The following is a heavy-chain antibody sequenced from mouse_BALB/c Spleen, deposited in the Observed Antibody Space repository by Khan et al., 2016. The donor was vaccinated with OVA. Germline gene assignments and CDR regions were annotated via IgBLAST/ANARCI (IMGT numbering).Heavy chain of an antibody. D-gene: IGHD2-10*02. J-gene: IGHJ3*01. CDR2: INPNNGGP. Sequence: QVQLQQSGAELVQPGSSVKLSCKASGYTFSSYYLYWVRQRPGQGLEWIGGINPNNGGPDFNEKFKTMATLTVDKSSRTAYIHLTSLTSEDSAVYYFTRSGYGNPFAYWGQGTLVTVSP. V-gene: IGHV1S81*02. CDR3: TRSGYGNPFAY. CDR1: GYTFSSYY.